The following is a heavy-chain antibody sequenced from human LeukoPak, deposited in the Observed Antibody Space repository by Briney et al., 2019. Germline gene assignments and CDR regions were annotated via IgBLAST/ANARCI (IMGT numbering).Heavy chain of an antibody. CDR2: ISGSGGGT. D-gene: IGHD3-22*01. CDR3: ASPPPHSSGYYSMYYFDY. Sequence: GGSLRLSCAASGFTFSTYAMSWVRQAPGKGLEWVSTISGSGGGTYPADSVKGRFTISRDNSKNTLYLQMNSLRAEDTAVYYCASPPPHSSGYYSMYYFDYWGQGTLVTDSS. J-gene: IGHJ4*02. CDR1: GFTFSTYA. V-gene: IGHV3-23*01.